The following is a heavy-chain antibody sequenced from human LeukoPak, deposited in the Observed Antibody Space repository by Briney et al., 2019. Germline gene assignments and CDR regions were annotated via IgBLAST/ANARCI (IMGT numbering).Heavy chain of an antibody. Sequence: GSSVKVSCKASGGTFSSYAISWVRQAPGQGLEWMGGIIPIFGTANYAQKFQGRVTITADKSTSTAYMELSSLRSEDTAVYYCARVGRSSGWYPTYYYYYYMDVWGKGTTVTVSS. CDR2: IIPIFGTA. CDR1: GGTFSSYA. V-gene: IGHV1-69*06. J-gene: IGHJ6*03. CDR3: ARVGRSSGWYPTYYYYYYMDV. D-gene: IGHD6-19*01.